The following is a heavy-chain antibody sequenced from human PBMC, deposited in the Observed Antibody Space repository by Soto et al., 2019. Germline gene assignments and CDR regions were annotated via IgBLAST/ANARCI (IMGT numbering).Heavy chain of an antibody. CDR3: ARADGGNVPYYYYGMDV. D-gene: IGHD2-15*01. V-gene: IGHV4-4*02. Sequence: QVQLQESGPGLVKPSGTLSLTCAVSGGSISSSNWWSWVRQPPGKGLEWIGEIYHSGSTNYNPSLKSRVTISVDKSKNQFSLKLSSVTAADTAVYYCARADGGNVPYYYYGMDVWGQGTTVTVSS. CDR2: IYHSGST. CDR1: GGSISSSNW. J-gene: IGHJ6*02.